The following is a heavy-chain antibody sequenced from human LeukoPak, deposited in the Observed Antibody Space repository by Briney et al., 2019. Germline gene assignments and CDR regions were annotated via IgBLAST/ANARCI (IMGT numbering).Heavy chain of an antibody. CDR3: ARDGSLNWFDP. Sequence: SETLSLTCTVSGGSISSGSFYWGWIRQPPGKGLDWIGSIYHSGSTSYNPSLKSRVTISLDTSKNQFSLKLSSVTATDTAVYYCARDGSLNWFDPWGQGTLVTVSS. V-gene: IGHV4-39*07. D-gene: IGHD3-10*01. CDR1: GGSISSGSFY. CDR2: IYHSGST. J-gene: IGHJ5*02.